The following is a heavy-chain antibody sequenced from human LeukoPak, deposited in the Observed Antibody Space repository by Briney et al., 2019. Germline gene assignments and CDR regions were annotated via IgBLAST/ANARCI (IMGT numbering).Heavy chain of an antibody. J-gene: IGHJ4*02. CDR1: GFTFSSYS. Sequence: GGSLRLSCAASGFTFSSYSMNWVRQAPGKGLEWVSYISSSSSTIYYADSVKGRFTISRDNAKNSLYLQMNSLRAEDTAVYYCARSVYGSSGYLYYFDYWGQGTLVTASS. V-gene: IGHV3-48*01. CDR3: ARSVYGSSGYLYYFDY. D-gene: IGHD3-22*01. CDR2: ISSSSSTI.